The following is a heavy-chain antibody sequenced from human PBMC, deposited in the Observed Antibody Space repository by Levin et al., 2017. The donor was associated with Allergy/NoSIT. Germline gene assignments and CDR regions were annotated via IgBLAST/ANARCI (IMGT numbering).Heavy chain of an antibody. D-gene: IGHD3-22*01. Sequence: GGSLRLSCTASGFSFDDYAMHWVRQAPGKGLEWVSGISWNNDNIAYADSVKGRFTISRDNAKNSLYLQMDSLRTDDTALYYCAKGKFEDSSLFYFNLWGQGTLVTVSS. CDR1: GFSFDDYA. V-gene: IGHV3-9*01. CDR3: AKGKFEDSSLFYFNL. J-gene: IGHJ4*02. CDR2: ISWNNDNI.